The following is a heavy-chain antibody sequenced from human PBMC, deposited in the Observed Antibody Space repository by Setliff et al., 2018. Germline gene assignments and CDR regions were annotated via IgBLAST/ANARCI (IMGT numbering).Heavy chain of an antibody. Sequence: LRLSCAASGFTFSNYAIIWVRQAPGKGLEWVSTTSFSGDNTYYADSLKGRFTISRDNSKNTLYLQMNSLRAEDTAVYYCARTLYDYDILTGPGYYFDYWGQGTLVTVSS. V-gene: IGHV3-23*01. CDR1: GFTFSNYA. CDR2: TSFSGDNT. J-gene: IGHJ4*02. D-gene: IGHD3-9*01. CDR3: ARTLYDYDILTGPGYYFDY.